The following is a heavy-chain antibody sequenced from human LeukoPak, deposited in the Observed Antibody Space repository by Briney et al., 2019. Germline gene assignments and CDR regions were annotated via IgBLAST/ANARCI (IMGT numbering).Heavy chain of an antibody. CDR2: ISGSSSSI. Sequence: GSLRLSCAACGFTFSSYDMPWVRQAPGKGLEWVSCISGSSSSIYSADSVKGRFTISRHNAKNSLYLQMNSLRAEDTAVYYCARGAGSTALDYWGQGTLVTVSS. CDR3: ARGAGSTALDY. V-gene: IGHV3-21*01. J-gene: IGHJ4*02. CDR1: GFTFSSYD. D-gene: IGHD4-11*01.